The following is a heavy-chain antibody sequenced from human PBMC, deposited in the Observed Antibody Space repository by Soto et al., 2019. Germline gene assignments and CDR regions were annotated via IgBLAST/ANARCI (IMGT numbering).Heavy chain of an antibody. J-gene: IGHJ2*01. CDR3: ARRPGYYWYFDL. D-gene: IGHD6-25*01. Sequence: QVQLQESGPGLVKPSGTLSLTCAVSSGSISSSNWWSWVRQPPGKGLEWIGEISHSGSTNYNPSLKSRVTRSVDKSKNQLSLKLNSVTAADTAVYYCARRPGYYWYFDLWGRGTLVTVSS. CDR2: ISHSGST. V-gene: IGHV4-4*02. CDR1: SGSISSSNW.